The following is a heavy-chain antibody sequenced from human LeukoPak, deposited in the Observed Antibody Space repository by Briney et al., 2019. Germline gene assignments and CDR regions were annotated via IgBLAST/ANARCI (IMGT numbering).Heavy chain of an antibody. CDR3: ARDRYVGYSYGYIGNWFDP. V-gene: IGHV4-4*07. J-gene: IGHJ5*02. CDR1: GGSISSYY. Sequence: SETLSLTCTVSGGSISSYYWSWIRQPAGKGLEWIGRIYNSGSTNYNPSLKSRVTMSVDTSKNQFSLKLSSVTAADTAVYYCARDRYVGYSYGYIGNWFDPWGQGTLVTVSS. D-gene: IGHD5-18*01. CDR2: IYNSGST.